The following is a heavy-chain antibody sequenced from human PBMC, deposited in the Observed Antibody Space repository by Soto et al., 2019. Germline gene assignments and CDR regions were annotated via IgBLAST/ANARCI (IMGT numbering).Heavy chain of an antibody. V-gene: IGHV4-34*01. J-gene: IGHJ4*02. Sequence: SETLSLTCAVYGGSFSGYYWSWIRQPPGKGLEWIGEINHSGSTNYNPSLKSRVTISVDTSKNQFSLKLSSVTAADTAVYYCGRAVRLCGSCYSEGVDYWGQGTLVTVSS. D-gene: IGHD2-15*01. CDR1: GGSFSGYY. CDR3: GRAVRLCGSCYSEGVDY. CDR2: INHSGST.